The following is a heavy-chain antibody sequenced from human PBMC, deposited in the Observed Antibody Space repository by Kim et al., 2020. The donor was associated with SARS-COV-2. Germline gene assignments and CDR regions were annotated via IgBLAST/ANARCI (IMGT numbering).Heavy chain of an antibody. CDR2: ISYDGSNK. J-gene: IGHJ4*02. V-gene: IGHV3-30*18. CDR3: AKDIGSWYSEGFDY. CDR1: GFTFSSYG. D-gene: IGHD6-13*01. Sequence: GGSLRLSCAASGFTFSSYGMHWVRQAPGKGLEWVAVISYDGSNKYYADSVKGRFTISRDNSKNTLYLQMNSLRAEDTAVYYCAKDIGSWYSEGFDYWGQGTLVTVSS.